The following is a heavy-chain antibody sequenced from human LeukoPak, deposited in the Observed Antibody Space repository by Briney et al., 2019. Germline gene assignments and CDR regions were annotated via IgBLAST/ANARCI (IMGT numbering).Heavy chain of an antibody. V-gene: IGHV4-39*07. CDR1: GGSISSYY. CDR3: ARDSVAVAGAFDI. J-gene: IGHJ3*02. D-gene: IGHD6-19*01. Sequence: SETLSLTCTVSGGSISSYYWGWIRQPPGKGLEWIGSIYYSGSTYYNPSLKSRVTISVDTSKNQFSLRLSSVTAADTAVYYCARDSVAVAGAFDIWGQGTMVTVSS. CDR2: IYYSGST.